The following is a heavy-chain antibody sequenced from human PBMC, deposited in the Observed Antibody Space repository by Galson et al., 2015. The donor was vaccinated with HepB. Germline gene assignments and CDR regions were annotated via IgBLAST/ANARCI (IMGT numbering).Heavy chain of an antibody. Sequence: SCKASGYNFTSYGFAWVRQAPGQGLDWMGWISGYNGDTKYAQKPQGRVTMTIDTSTNTAYMVLRSLRSDDTAVYYCARAGYNYGPNWFDPWGQGTLVTVSS. D-gene: IGHD5-24*01. V-gene: IGHV1-18*01. CDR3: ARAGYNYGPNWFDP. CDR1: GYNFTSYG. J-gene: IGHJ5*02. CDR2: ISGYNGDT.